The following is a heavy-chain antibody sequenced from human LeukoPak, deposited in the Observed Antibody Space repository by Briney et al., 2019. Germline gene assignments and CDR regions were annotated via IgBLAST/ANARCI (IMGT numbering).Heavy chain of an antibody. Sequence: GSSLRLSGSAPGFTFITHGMHWVRQAPGKGLEWVAFIWGDGSHEYYADSVQGRFTISRDNSKSTLYLQMNSLRVDDTSVYFCVRDPPDSGWAFWSWGQGTLVTVSS. D-gene: IGHD6-19*01. J-gene: IGHJ5*02. CDR3: VRDPPDSGWAFWS. CDR2: IWGDGSHE. CDR1: GFTFITHG. V-gene: IGHV3-33*01.